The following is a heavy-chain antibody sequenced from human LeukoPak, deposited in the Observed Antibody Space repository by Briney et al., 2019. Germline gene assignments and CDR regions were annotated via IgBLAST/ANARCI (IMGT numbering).Heavy chain of an antibody. Sequence: PGGSLRLSCVGSGFTFSSYALHWLRQAPGKGLEWVAVISADGSEKYYADSVKGRFTISRDNAKNSLYLQMNSLRAEDTAVYYCARDLNRRLPFDYWGQGTLVTVSS. V-gene: IGHV3-30-3*01. CDR1: GFTFSSYA. CDR3: ARDLNRRLPFDY. J-gene: IGHJ4*02. D-gene: IGHD6-25*01. CDR2: ISADGSEK.